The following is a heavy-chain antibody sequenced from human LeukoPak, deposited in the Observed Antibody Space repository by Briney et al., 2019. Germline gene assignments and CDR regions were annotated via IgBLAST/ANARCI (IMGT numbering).Heavy chain of an antibody. Sequence: PGDSLRLSCAPSGFTFSTYWMAWVRQAPAKGLEWLANINQDESNKNYVDSVRGRFTIHRDNAKNSVYLQTNRLRAEDTAVYYCARDRGWDTFDYWGKGNQVTVSS. CDR3: ARDRGWDTFDY. V-gene: IGHV3-7*04. D-gene: IGHD5-12*01. J-gene: IGHJ4*02. CDR1: GFTFSTYW. CDR2: INQDESNK.